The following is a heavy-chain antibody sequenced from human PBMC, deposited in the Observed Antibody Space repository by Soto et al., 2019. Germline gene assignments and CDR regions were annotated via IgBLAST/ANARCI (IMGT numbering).Heavy chain of an antibody. CDR1: GFTFSSYA. CDR2: ISYDGSNK. Sequence: PGGSLRLSCAASGFTFSSYAMHWVRQAPGKGLEWVAVISYDGSNKYYADSVKGRFTISRDNSKNTLYLQMNSLRAEDTAVYYCARDLGYCSGGSCYYFDYWGQGTLVTVSS. V-gene: IGHV3-30-3*01. J-gene: IGHJ4*02. CDR3: ARDLGYCSGGSCYYFDY. D-gene: IGHD2-15*01.